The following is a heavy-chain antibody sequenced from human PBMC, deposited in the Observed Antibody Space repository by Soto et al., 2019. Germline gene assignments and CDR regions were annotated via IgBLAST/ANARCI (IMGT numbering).Heavy chain of an antibody. CDR1: GDTFSFYS. J-gene: IGHJ4*02. CDR2: VNPILSMS. CDR3: ATSYGSGYRAFDY. V-gene: IGHV1-69*04. D-gene: IGHD3-10*01. Sequence: QVQLVQSGAEVKRPGSSVKVSCKASGDTFSFYSINWVRQAPGLGLEWMGRVNPILSMSNYAQRFQGRVTMTAYKSTSTAYMELRGLRSEDTAMYYCATSYGSGYRAFDYWGQGALVTFSS.